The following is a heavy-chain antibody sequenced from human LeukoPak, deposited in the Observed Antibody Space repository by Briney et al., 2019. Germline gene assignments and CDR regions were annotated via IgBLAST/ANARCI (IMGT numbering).Heavy chain of an antibody. CDR3: ARSPRYGGYLGGFDY. CDR1: GFTFSSYS. Sequence: GGFLRLSCAASGFTFSSYSMNWVRQAPGKGLEWVSSISSSSSYIYYADSVKGRFTISRDNAKNSLYLQMNSLRAEDTAVYYCARSPRYGGYLGGFDYWGQGTLVTVSS. D-gene: IGHD5-12*01. V-gene: IGHV3-21*01. J-gene: IGHJ4*02. CDR2: ISSSSSYI.